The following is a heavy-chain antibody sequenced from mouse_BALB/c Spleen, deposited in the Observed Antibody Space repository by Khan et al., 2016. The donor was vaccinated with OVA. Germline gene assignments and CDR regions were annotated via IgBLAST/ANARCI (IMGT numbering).Heavy chain of an antibody. CDR3: ASHLTGSFAY. J-gene: IGHJ3*01. Sequence: EVELVESGGDLVKPGGSLKLSCAASGFIFSSYSMSWVRQTPDKRLEWVATISTGGDYTYYPDSVKGRFTISRDDATNTLYLQMSSLKSEDTAMYYCASHLTGSFAYWGQGTRVTVSA. CDR1: GFIFSSYS. V-gene: IGHV5-6*01. D-gene: IGHD4-1*01. CDR2: ISTGGDYT.